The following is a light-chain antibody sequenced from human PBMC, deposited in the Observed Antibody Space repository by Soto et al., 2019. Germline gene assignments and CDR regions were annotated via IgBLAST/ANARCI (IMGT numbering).Light chain of an antibody. V-gene: IGLV2-8*01. J-gene: IGLJ2*01. Sequence: QSVLTQPPSASGSPGQSVTISCTGTSSDVGGYNYVSWYQQHPGKAPKLMIYEVIKRPSGVPDRFSGSKSGTTASLTVSGLQAEDEADYYCSSYAGNNNLVFGGGTQLTVL. CDR3: SSYAGNNNLV. CDR2: EVI. CDR1: SSDVGGYNY.